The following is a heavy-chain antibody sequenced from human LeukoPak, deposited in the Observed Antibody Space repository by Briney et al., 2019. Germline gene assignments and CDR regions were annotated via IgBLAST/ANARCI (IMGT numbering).Heavy chain of an antibody. Sequence: PGGSLRLSCAVSGTTLSNYGMAWVRQAPGKGLEWVAGFSDTGGRTNYADSVKGRFTISRDNPKNTLYLQMNSLRAEDTAVYFCAKRGVVIRVILVGFHKEAYYFDSWGQGALVTVSS. D-gene: IGHD3-22*01. CDR2: FSDTGGRT. CDR1: GTTLSNYG. CDR3: AKRGVVIRVILVGFHKEAYYFDS. J-gene: IGHJ4*02. V-gene: IGHV3-23*01.